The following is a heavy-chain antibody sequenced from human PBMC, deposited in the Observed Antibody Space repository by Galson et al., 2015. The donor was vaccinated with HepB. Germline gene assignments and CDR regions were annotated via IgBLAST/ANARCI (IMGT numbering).Heavy chain of an antibody. CDR1: GFTFSSYA. Sequence: SLRLSCAASGFTFSSYAMHWVRQAPGKGLEWVAVISYDGSNKYYADSVKGRFTISRDNSKNTLYLQMNSLRAEDTAVYYCARGGANWGLDYYYYYGMDVWGQGTTVTVSS. CDR3: ARGGANWGLDYYYYYGMDV. CDR2: ISYDGSNK. J-gene: IGHJ6*02. V-gene: IGHV3-30*04. D-gene: IGHD7-27*01.